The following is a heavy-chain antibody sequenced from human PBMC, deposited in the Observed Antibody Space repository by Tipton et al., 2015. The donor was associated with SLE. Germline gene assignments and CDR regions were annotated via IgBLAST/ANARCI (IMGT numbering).Heavy chain of an antibody. J-gene: IGHJ6*01. CDR2: ITWDGGSA. Sequence: SLRLSCAASGFTFDVHTMHWVRQAPGKGLEWVSLITWDGGSAYYADSVKGRFTISRDNSKKSLYLQMNSLGTEDTGVYYCAKAVLAHYYFYAMDVWGQGTTVTVSS. CDR3: AKAVLAHYYFYAMDV. V-gene: IGHV3-43*01. D-gene: IGHD3-3*02. CDR1: GFTFDVHT.